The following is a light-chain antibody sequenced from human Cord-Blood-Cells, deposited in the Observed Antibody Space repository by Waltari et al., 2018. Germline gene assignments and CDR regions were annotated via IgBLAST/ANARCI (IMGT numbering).Light chain of an antibody. CDR2: DAS. CDR1: QDISNY. Sequence: DIQMTQSPSSLSASVGDRVTITCQASQDISNYLNWYQQKPGKAPKLLIYDASNLETGVPSRFSGSASGTYFTFTISSLQPEGIATYYCQQYDNLPRTFGQGTKVEIK. J-gene: IGKJ1*01. V-gene: IGKV1-33*01. CDR3: QQYDNLPRT.